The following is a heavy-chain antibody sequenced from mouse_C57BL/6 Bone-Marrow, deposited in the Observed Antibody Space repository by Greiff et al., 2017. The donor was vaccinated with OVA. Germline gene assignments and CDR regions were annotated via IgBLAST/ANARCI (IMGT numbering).Heavy chain of an antibody. D-gene: IGHD2-3*01. CDR3: TRDGYYAMDY. CDR2: ISSGGDYI. Sequence: EVKLMESGEGLVKPGGSLKLSCAASGFTFSSYAMSWVRQTPEKRLEWVAYISSGGDYIYYADTVKGRFTISRVNARNTLYLPMSRLKSEDTAMYYCTRDGYYAMDYWGQGTSVTVSS. CDR1: GFTFSSYA. J-gene: IGHJ4*01. V-gene: IGHV5-9-1*02.